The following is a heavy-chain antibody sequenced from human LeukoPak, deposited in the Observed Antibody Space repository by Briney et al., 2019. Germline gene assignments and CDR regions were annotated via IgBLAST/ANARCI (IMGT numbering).Heavy chain of an antibody. CDR3: ARHTEQQLVDY. J-gene: IGHJ4*02. V-gene: IGHV5-51*01. D-gene: IGHD6-13*01. Sequence: GESLKISCETSGYTFTRNWIAWVRQMPGKGLEWMGIIYPGDSDTRYSPSFRGQVTISADKSISTAYLQWSSLKASDTAMYYCARHTEQQLVDYWGQGTLVTVSS. CDR1: GYTFTRNW. CDR2: IYPGDSDT.